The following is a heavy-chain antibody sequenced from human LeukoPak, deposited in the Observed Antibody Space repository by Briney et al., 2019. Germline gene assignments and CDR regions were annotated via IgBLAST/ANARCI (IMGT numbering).Heavy chain of an antibody. J-gene: IGHJ4*02. Sequence: GGSLRLSCAASGFTFSSYAMSWVRQAPGKGLEWVSAISGSGGSTYYADSVKGRFTISRDNSKNTLYLQMNSLRAEDTAVYYCAKVFLDYCSGDSCSDYWGQGTLVTVSS. V-gene: IGHV3-23*01. CDR1: GFTFSSYA. CDR3: AKVFLDYCSGDSCSDY. D-gene: IGHD2-15*01. CDR2: ISGSGGST.